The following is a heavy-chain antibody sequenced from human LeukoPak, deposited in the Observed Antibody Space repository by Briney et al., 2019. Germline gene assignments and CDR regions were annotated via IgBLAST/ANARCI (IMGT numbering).Heavy chain of an antibody. J-gene: IGHJ4*02. Sequence: GSSVKVSCKASGGTFSSYAISWVRQAPGQGLEWMGGIIPIFGTANYAQKFQGRATITADESTSTAYMELSSLRSEDTAVYYCARIVYDCSSTSCPFDYWGQGTLVTASS. D-gene: IGHD2-2*01. CDR2: IIPIFGTA. V-gene: IGHV1-69*01. CDR3: ARIVYDCSSTSCPFDY. CDR1: GGTFSSYA.